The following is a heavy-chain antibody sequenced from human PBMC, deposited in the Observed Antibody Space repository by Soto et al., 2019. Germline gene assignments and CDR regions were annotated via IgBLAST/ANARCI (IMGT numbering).Heavy chain of an antibody. J-gene: IGHJ2*01. CDR1: GFTFSSYA. V-gene: IGHV3-64*07. CDR3: ARAPSLSRYFDL. CDR2: ISNNGGST. Sequence: EVQLVESGGGLVQPGGSLRLSCAASGFTFSSYAIHWVRQAPGKGLEYVSSISNNGGSTYYADSVKGRFTISIDNSKNTLYLQMGRLTAEDMSVYYCARAPSLSRYFDLWGRGTLVIVSS.